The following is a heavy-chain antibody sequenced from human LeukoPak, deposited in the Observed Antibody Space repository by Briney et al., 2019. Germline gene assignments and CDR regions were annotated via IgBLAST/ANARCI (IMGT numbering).Heavy chain of an antibody. V-gene: IGHV3-74*01. Sequence: GGSLRLSCAASGFTFSSYWMHWVRQAPGKGLVWVSRINSDGSSTSYADSVKGRFTISRDNAKNTLYVQMNSLRAEDTAVYYCARARYSGSYYTFDYWGQGTLVTVSS. CDR3: ARARYSGSYYTFDY. CDR2: INSDGSST. D-gene: IGHD1-26*01. J-gene: IGHJ4*02. CDR1: GFTFSSYW.